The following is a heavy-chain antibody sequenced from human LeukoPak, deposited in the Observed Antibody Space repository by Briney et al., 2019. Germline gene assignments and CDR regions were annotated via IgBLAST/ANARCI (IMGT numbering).Heavy chain of an antibody. J-gene: IGHJ6*02. CDR2: INTNTGNP. CDR3: ARGIAAAGLAGMDV. Sequence: ASVKVSCKASGYTFTSYAMNWVRQAPGQGLEWMGWINTNTGNPTYAQGFTGRFVFSLDTSVSTAYLQNSSLKAEDTAVYYCARGIAAAGLAGMDVWGQGTTVTVSS. V-gene: IGHV7-4-1*02. CDR1: GYTFTSYA. D-gene: IGHD6-13*01.